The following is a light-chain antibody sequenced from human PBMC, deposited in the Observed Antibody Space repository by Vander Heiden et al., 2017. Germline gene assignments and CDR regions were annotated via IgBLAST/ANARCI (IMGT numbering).Light chain of an antibody. CDR1: QSVSGY. J-gene: IGKJ2*01. V-gene: IGKV3-11*01. CDR2: DAS. CDR3: QQRSRWPPYT. Sequence: EIVFTHSPATLSLSPGERATLSCRASQSVSGYLVWYQQKSGQAPRLLIYDASNRATGIPARFSGSGSGTDFTLTISSLEPEDFAVYYCQQRSRWPPYTFGQGTKLEI.